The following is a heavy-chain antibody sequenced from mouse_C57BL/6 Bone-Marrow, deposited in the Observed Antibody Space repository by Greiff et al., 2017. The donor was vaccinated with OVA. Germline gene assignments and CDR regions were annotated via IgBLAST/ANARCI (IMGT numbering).Heavy chain of an antibody. Sequence: EVQRVESGGGLVKPGGSLKLSCAASGFTFSSYAMSWVRQTPEKRLEWVATISDGGSYTYYPDNVKGRFTISRDNAKNNLYLQMSHLKSEDTAMYYCARDPPVGFAYWGQGTLVTVSA. CDR2: ISDGGSYT. J-gene: IGHJ3*01. CDR1: GFTFSSYA. CDR3: ARDPPVGFAY. V-gene: IGHV5-4*01.